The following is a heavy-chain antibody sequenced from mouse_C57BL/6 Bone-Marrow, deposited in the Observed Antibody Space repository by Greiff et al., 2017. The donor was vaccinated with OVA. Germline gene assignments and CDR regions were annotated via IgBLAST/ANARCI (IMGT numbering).Heavy chain of an antibody. D-gene: IGHD2-4*01. CDR1: GYSFTGYF. Sequence: EVQLQQSGPELVKPGDSVKISCKASGYSFTGYFMNWVMQSHGKSLEWIGRINPYNGDTFYNQKFKGKATLTVDKSSSTAHMELRSLTSEDSAVYYCARYYDYDVGGYAMDYWGQGTSVTVSS. CDR2: INPYNGDT. V-gene: IGHV1-20*01. J-gene: IGHJ4*01. CDR3: ARYYDYDVGGYAMDY.